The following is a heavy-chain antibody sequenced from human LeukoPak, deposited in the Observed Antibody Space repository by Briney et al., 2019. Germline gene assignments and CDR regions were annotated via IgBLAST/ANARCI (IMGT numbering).Heavy chain of an antibody. Sequence: SETLSLTCTVSGGSISSYYWNWIRQSPGKILEWIGHIYSSGSTNYNPSLKSRVTISVDTSKNQFSLKLSSVTAADTAVYYCARHSTYSSEGPWGQGTLVTVSS. CDR2: IYSSGST. D-gene: IGHD6-19*01. J-gene: IGHJ5*02. V-gene: IGHV4-59*08. CDR3: ARHSTYSSEGP. CDR1: GGSISSYY.